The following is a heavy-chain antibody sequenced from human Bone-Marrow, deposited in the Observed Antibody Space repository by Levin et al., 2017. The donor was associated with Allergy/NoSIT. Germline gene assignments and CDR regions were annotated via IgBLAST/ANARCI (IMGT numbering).Heavy chain of an antibody. J-gene: IGHJ4*02. Sequence: SETLSLTCTVSGGSINSGSYYWSWLRQPAGKRLEWIGRIYTDGSTNYIPSLQSRVTLSTDTSKNHFSLTLPSVTAADTALYYGTRGEVFWGQAILVNDSA. D-gene: IGHD5/OR15-5a*01. CDR1: GGSINSGSYY. V-gene: IGHV4-61*02. CDR3: TRGEVF. CDR2: IYTDGST.